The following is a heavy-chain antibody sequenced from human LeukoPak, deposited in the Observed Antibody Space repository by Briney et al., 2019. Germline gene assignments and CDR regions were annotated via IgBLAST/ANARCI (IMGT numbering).Heavy chain of an antibody. J-gene: IGHJ4*02. CDR2: FSGSGGST. CDR3: AKDSYDSSGYYPN. CDR1: GFTFSSYA. V-gene: IGHV3-23*01. Sequence: GGSLRLSCAASGFTFSSYAMSWVRQAPGKGLEWVSAFSGSGGSTYYADSVKGRFTISRDNSKNTLYLQMNSLRAEDTAVYYCAKDSYDSSGYYPNWGQGTLVTVSS. D-gene: IGHD3-22*01.